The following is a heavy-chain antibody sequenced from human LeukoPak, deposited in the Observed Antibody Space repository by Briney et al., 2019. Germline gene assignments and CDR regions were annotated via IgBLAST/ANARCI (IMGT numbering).Heavy chain of an antibody. Sequence: SETLSLTCSVSSVSITSGSYYWSWIRQPAGKGLEWIGRIYSSGSTNYSPSLKTRVTISIDTSKNKFSLKLSSVTAADTAVYYCARDSGYGDYGGWFDPWGQGTLVTVSS. CDR3: ARDSGYGDYGGWFDP. J-gene: IGHJ5*02. CDR2: IYSSGST. CDR1: SVSITSGSYY. D-gene: IGHD4-17*01. V-gene: IGHV4-61*02.